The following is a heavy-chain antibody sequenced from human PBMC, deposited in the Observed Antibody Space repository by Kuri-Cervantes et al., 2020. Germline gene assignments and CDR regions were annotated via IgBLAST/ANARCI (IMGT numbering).Heavy chain of an antibody. Sequence: SETLSLTCAVYGGSFSSYYWSWIRQPPGKGLEWIEYIYYSGSTNYNPSLKSRVTISVDTSKNQFSLKLSSVTAADTAVYYCARNTIWFGELARFDPWGQGTLVTVSS. CDR3: ARNTIWFGELARFDP. J-gene: IGHJ5*02. D-gene: IGHD3-10*01. CDR2: IYYSGST. V-gene: IGHV4-59*01. CDR1: GGSFSSYY.